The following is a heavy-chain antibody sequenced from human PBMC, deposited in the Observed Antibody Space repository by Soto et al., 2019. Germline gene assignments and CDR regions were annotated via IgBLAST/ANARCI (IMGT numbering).Heavy chain of an antibody. Sequence: VAVMSYDGSNKYYADSVKGRFTISRDNSKNTLYLQMNSLRAEDTAVYYCVKDRGIAAAGLGGYFDYWGQGTLVTVSS. J-gene: IGHJ4*02. CDR2: MSYDGSNK. V-gene: IGHV3-30*18. D-gene: IGHD6-13*01. CDR3: VKDRGIAAAGLGGYFDY.